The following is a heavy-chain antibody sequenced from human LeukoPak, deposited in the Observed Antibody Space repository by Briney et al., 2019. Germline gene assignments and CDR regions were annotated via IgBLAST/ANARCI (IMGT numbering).Heavy chain of an antibody. V-gene: IGHV4-34*01. Sequence: PSETLSLTCAVYGGSFSGYYWSWIRQPPGKGLEWIGEINHSGSTNYNPSLKSRVTISVDTSKNQFSLKLSSVTAADTAVYYCAKTPAGYSSSWYVEYFQHWGQGTLVTVSS. CDR2: INHSGST. D-gene: IGHD6-13*01. CDR3: AKTPAGYSSSWYVEYFQH. J-gene: IGHJ1*01. CDR1: GGSFSGYY.